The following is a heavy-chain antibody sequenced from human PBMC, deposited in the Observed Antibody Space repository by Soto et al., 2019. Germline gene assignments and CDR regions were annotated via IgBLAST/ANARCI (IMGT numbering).Heavy chain of an antibody. Sequence: QVQLVQSGAEVKKPGASVKVSCKASGYTFTSYGISWVRQAPGQGLEWMGWISAYNGNTNYAQKLQGRVTMTTDTSTSTAYMELRSLRSDDTDVYYCAREGSYSGYDPTSFVRDYWGQGTLVTVSS. CDR1: GYTFTSYG. CDR2: ISAYNGNT. CDR3: AREGSYSGYDPTSFVRDY. D-gene: IGHD5-12*01. V-gene: IGHV1-18*01. J-gene: IGHJ4*02.